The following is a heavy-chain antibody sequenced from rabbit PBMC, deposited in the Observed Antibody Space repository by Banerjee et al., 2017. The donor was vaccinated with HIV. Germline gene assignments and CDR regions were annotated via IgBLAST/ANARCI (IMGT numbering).Heavy chain of an antibody. CDR3: ARDLAGVTGWNFNL. CDR2: INTSRGNS. Sequence: QQQLEESGGGLVKPGGTLTLTCTASGFSFSSKYVMCWVRQAPGKGLVWIGCINTSRGNSVSASWAKGRFTISKPSSTTVTLLMTSLTAPDTASFFCARDLAGVTGWNFNLCGPGSLVTFS. D-gene: IGHD4-1*01. V-gene: IGHV1S45*01. CDR1: GFSFSSKYV. J-gene: IGHJ4*01.